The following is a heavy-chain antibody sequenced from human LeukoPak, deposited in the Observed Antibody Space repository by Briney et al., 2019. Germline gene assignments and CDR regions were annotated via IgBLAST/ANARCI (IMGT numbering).Heavy chain of an antibody. CDR2: IYPGDSDT. CDR3: TRGSGTLDY. Sequence: GESLKISCKISGYTLTNNWIGWVRQVPGKGLEWMGIIYPGDSDTRYSPSFQGQVTISADKSISTAYLQWSSLKASDTAMYYCTRGSGTLDYWGQGTLVTVSS. J-gene: IGHJ4*02. V-gene: IGHV5-51*01. CDR1: GYTLTNNW. D-gene: IGHD6-19*01.